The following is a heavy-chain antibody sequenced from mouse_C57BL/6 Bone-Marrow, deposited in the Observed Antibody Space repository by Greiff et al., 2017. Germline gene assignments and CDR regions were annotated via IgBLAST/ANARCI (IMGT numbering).Heavy chain of an antibody. D-gene: IGHD2-4*01. J-gene: IGHJ4*01. CDR2: ISSGGDYI. Sequence: EVKLQESGEGLVKPGGSLKLSCAASGFTFSSYAMSWVRQTPEKRLEWVAYISSGGDYIYYADTVKGRFTISRDNARNTLYLQMSSLKSEDTAMYYCTRADDYDYAMDYWGQGTSVTVSS. V-gene: IGHV5-9-1*02. CDR3: TRADDYDYAMDY. CDR1: GFTFSSYA.